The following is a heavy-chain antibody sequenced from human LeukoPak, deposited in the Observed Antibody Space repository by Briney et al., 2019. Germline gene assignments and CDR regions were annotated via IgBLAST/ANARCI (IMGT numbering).Heavy chain of an antibody. D-gene: IGHD2-2*01. CDR1: GFTFSSYE. Sequence: GGSLRLSCAASGFTFSSYEMDWVRQAPGKGLEWVSYISSSGSTIYYADSVKGRFTISRDNAKNSLYLQMNSLRAEDTAVYYCARDDCSSTSCSYYYYYGMGVWGQGTTVTVSS. J-gene: IGHJ6*02. CDR3: ARDDCSSTSCSYYYYYGMGV. CDR2: ISSSGSTI. V-gene: IGHV3-48*03.